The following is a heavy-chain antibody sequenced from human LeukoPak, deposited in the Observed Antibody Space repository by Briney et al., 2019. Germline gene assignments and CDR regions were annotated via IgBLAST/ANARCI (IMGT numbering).Heavy chain of an antibody. CDR3: ARGLGVVTAQSEQPKPRYFDL. Sequence: ASVKVSCKASGGTFSRYAISWVRQAPGQGLEWMGWISGYNGNTNYAQNLQGRVTMTTDTSTSTAYMELRSLRSDDTAVYYCARGLGVVTAQSEQPKPRYFDLWGRGTQVTVSS. CDR2: ISGYNGNT. V-gene: IGHV1-18*01. CDR1: GGTFSRYA. J-gene: IGHJ2*01. D-gene: IGHD2-21*02.